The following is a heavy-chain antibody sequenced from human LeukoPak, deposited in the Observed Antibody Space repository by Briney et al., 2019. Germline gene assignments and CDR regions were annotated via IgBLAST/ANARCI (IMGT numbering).Heavy chain of an antibody. V-gene: IGHV4-30-4*08. J-gene: IGHJ5*02. CDR3: ARGKRITIFGVVKLWFDP. D-gene: IGHD3-3*01. CDR1: GGSISSGDYY. Sequence: PSQTLSLTCTVSGGSISSGDYYWSWIRQPPGKGLEWIGYIYYSGSTYYNPSLKSRVTISVDTSKNQFSLKLSSVTAADTAVYYCARGKRITIFGVVKLWFDPWGQGTLVTASS. CDR2: IYYSGST.